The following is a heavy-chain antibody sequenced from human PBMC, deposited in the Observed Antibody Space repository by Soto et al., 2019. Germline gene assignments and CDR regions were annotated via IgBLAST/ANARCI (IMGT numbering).Heavy chain of an antibody. Sequence: ASVKVSCKTSGYTFTSHGISWVRWAPGRGLEWMGWISAYNGDTKYAQRVQGRVTMTTDTSTNTAYMEVRSLRSDDTAVYYCARDQVGATGDYWGQGTLVTVSS. V-gene: IGHV1-18*04. CDR2: ISAYNGDT. CDR1: GYTFTSHG. CDR3: ARDQVGATGDY. J-gene: IGHJ4*02. D-gene: IGHD1-26*01.